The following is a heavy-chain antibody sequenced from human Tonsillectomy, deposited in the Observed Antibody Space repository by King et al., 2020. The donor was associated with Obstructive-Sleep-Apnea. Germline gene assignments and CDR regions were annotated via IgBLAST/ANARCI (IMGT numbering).Heavy chain of an antibody. J-gene: IGHJ4*02. CDR1: GGSFSGYY. CDR2: ISQSGRT. CDR3: ARGGHYYDSSGLDS. Sequence: VQLQQWGAGLLKPSETLSLTCAVYGGSFSGYYWNWIRQPPGKGLEWIGEISQSGRTNHNPSLKSRVTISIDTSNNRFSLKLNSVTAADTAVYFCARGGHYYDSSGLDSWGQGTLVTVSS. D-gene: IGHD3-22*01. V-gene: IGHV4-34*01.